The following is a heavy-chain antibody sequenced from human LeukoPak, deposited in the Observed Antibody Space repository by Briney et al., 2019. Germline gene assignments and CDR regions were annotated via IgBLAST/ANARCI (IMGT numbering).Heavy chain of an antibody. CDR2: IYTSGST. Sequence: SETLSLTCTVSGGSISSYYWSWIRQPAGKGLEWIGRIYTSGSTNYNPSLKSRVTMSVDTSKNQFSLKLSSVTAADTAVYYCAGEAYIVVVPAARPDQFDPWGQGTLVTVFS. J-gene: IGHJ5*02. CDR3: AGEAYIVVVPAARPDQFDP. V-gene: IGHV4-4*07. CDR1: GGSISSYY. D-gene: IGHD2-2*01.